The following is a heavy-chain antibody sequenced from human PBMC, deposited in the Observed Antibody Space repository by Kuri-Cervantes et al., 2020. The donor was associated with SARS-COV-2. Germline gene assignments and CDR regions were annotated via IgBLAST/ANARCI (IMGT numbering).Heavy chain of an antibody. J-gene: IGHJ3*02. CDR3: AKGRIHHSDAFDI. D-gene: IGHD1-14*01. Sequence: GGSLRLSCAASGFTFSSYAMSWVRQAPGKGLEWVSAISGSGGSTYYADSVKGRFTISRDNSKNTLCLQMNSLRAEDTAVYYCAKGRIHHSDAFDIWGQGTMVTVSS. CDR1: GFTFSSYA. V-gene: IGHV3-23*01. CDR2: ISGSGGST.